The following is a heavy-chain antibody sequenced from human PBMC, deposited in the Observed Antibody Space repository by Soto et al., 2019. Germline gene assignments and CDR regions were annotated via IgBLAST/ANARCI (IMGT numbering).Heavy chain of an antibody. J-gene: IGHJ6*03. Sequence: SQTLSLTCAISGDSVSSNSAAWNWIRLSPSRGLEWLARTYYRSRWYNDYAVSVRSRITVNPDTSKNQFSLQLTSVTPEDTAVYYCAGATSHQWYYMDVWGKGTTVTVSS. CDR1: GDSVSSNSAA. D-gene: IGHD6-19*01. CDR3: AGATSHQWYYMDV. V-gene: IGHV6-1*01. CDR2: TYYRSRWYN.